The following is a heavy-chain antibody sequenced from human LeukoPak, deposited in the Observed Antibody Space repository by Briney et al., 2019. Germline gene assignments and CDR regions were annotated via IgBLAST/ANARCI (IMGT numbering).Heavy chain of an antibody. CDR2: ISGSGGST. Sequence: GGSLRLSCAASGFTFSSYAMSWVRQAPGKGLEWVSAISGSGGSTYYADSVKGRFAISRDNSKNTLYLQMNSLRAEDTAVYYCAKLMIYSSGWYFDYWGQGTLVTVSS. J-gene: IGHJ4*02. V-gene: IGHV3-23*01. CDR1: GFTFSSYA. D-gene: IGHD6-19*01. CDR3: AKLMIYSSGWYFDY.